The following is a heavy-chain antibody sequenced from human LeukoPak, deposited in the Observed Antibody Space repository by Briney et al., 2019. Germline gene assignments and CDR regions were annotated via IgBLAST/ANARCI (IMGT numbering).Heavy chain of an antibody. J-gene: IGHJ5*02. V-gene: IGHV4-61*01. CDR2: IYYSGST. CDR3: AREVVAATQRYNWFDP. CDR1: GYSISSGYY. D-gene: IGHD2-15*01. Sequence: SETLSLICTVSGYSISSGYYWGWIRQPPGKGLEWIGYIYYSGSTNYNPSLKSRVTISVDTSKNQFSLRLSSVTAADTAVYYCAREVVAATQRYNWFDPWGQGTLVTVSS.